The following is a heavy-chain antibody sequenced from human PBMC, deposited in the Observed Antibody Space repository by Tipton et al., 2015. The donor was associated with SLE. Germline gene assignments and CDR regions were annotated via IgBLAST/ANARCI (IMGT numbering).Heavy chain of an antibody. CDR2: IYYSGST. J-gene: IGHJ4*02. V-gene: IGHV4-39*01. CDR1: GGSTSSSSYY. CDR3: ARLGVTMVRGVREDYFDY. Sequence: TLSLTCTVSGGSTSSSSYYWGWIRQPPGKGLEWIGSIYYSGSTYYNPSLKSRVTISVDTSKNQFSLKLSSVTAADTAVYYCARLGVTMVRGVREDYFDYWGQGTLVTVSS. D-gene: IGHD3-10*01.